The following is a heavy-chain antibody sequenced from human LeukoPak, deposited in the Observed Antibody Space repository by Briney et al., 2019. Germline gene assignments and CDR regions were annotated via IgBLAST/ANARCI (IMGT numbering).Heavy chain of an antibody. V-gene: IGHV4-4*09. Sequence: SETLSLTCIVSGGSISTYYWNWIRQPPGKGLEWIGYIYHSGSTNYNPSLQSRVTISVDTSKNQFSLRLSSVTAADTAVYYCVSGQQLVRFDYWGQGTLVTVFS. CDR2: IYHSGST. CDR1: GGSISTYY. J-gene: IGHJ4*02. D-gene: IGHD6-13*01. CDR3: VSGQQLVRFDY.